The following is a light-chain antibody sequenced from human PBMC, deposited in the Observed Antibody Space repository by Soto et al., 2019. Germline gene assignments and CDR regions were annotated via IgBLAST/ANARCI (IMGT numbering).Light chain of an antibody. CDR1: SSDVGSYNR. Sequence: QSALTQPPSVSGSPGQSVAISCTGTSSDVGSYNRVSWYQQPPGTAPKVIIYDVSNRPSGVPDRFSGSKSGTTASLTISGLQAEDEADYYCRSYASSNTYVFGTGTKLTVL. CDR2: DVS. V-gene: IGLV2-18*02. CDR3: RSYASSNTYV. J-gene: IGLJ1*01.